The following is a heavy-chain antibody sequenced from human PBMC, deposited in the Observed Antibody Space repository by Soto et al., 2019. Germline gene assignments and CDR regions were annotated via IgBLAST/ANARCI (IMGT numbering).Heavy chain of an antibody. J-gene: IGHJ4*02. Sequence: QVQLVESGRGVVQPGKSLRLSCAASGFTFSGFGMHWVRQAPGKGLEWVALVTNDGGTKYYADSVKGRFTISRDNSENAMELEMSSLRAGDMAVYYCAKKEVGGGYGDEFFDYLGQGSLVTVSS. V-gene: IGHV3-30*18. D-gene: IGHD4-17*01. CDR3: AKKEVGGGYGDEFFDY. CDR1: GFTFSGFG. CDR2: VTNDGGTK.